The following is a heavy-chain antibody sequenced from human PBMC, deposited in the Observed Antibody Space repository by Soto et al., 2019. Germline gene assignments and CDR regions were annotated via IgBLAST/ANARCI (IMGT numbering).Heavy chain of an antibody. CDR2: INSDGGST. V-gene: IGHV3-74*01. J-gene: IGHJ4*02. Sequence: EVQLVESGGGLVQPGGSLRLSCAASGFVFSSDWMHWVRQAPGKGLVWVSRINSDGGSTDYADSVKGRFTISRDNAKNTLNLQTTSPTAEDTAVYDCVRDRPGAQHYVDHWGQAILVTVSP. CDR3: VRDRPGAQHYVDH. CDR1: GFVFSSDW. D-gene: IGHD2-2*01.